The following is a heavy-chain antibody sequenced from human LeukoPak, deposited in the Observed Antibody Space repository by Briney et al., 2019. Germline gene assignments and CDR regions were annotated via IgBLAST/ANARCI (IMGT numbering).Heavy chain of an antibody. Sequence: SETLSLTCTVSGYSISSGYYWGWIRQPPGKGLEWIGSIYHSGSTYYNPSLKSRVTISVDTSKNQFSLKLSSVTAADTAVYYCARVVMTTVTTYYFDDWGQGTLVTVSS. CDR2: IYHSGST. D-gene: IGHD4-11*01. V-gene: IGHV4-38-2*02. CDR1: GYSISSGYY. J-gene: IGHJ4*02. CDR3: ARVVMTTVTTYYFDD.